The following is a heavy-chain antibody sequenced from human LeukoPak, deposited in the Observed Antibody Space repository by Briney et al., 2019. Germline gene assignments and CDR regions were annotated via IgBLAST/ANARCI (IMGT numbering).Heavy chain of an antibody. Sequence: PSETLSLTCAVYGGSFSYYYWSWIRHPPGKGLEWIGEINHSGITNYNPSLKSRVTISADTSKNQFSLKLTSVTAADTAVYYCANPARDFADSGAITWWGQGTLVTVSS. CDR1: GGSFSYYY. CDR2: INHSGIT. CDR3: ANPARDFADSGAITW. J-gene: IGHJ4*02. D-gene: IGHD4-17*01. V-gene: IGHV4-34*01.